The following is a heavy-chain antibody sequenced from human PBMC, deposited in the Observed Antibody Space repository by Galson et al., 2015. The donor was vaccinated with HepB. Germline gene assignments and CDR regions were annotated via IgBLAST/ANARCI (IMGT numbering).Heavy chain of an antibody. D-gene: IGHD3-10*01. CDR1: GFTFSGYA. Sequence: SLRLSCAASGFTFSGYAMTWVRQAPGKGLEWVSGISGSGGSTYYADSVKGRFIISRDNSKNTLYLQMNSLRAEDTAVYYCAKDPQLWDGSGNPVDYWGQGTLVTVSS. CDR3: AKDPQLWDGSGNPVDY. CDR2: ISGSGGST. J-gene: IGHJ4*02. V-gene: IGHV3-23*01.